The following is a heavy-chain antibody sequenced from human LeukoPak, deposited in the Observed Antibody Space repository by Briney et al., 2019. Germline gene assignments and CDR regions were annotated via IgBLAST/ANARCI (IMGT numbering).Heavy chain of an antibody. Sequence: PGGSLRLSCAASGFTFSRHGMHWVRQAPGKGLEWVAIIWYDGSNKYYGESVKGRFTISRDDSKSMLYLQMNSLRAEDTAVYYCARGLGLVIKGDAFDIWGQGTMVTVSS. CDR2: IWYDGSNK. J-gene: IGHJ3*02. CDR1: GFTFSRHG. D-gene: IGHD3-22*01. CDR3: ARGLGLVIKGDAFDI. V-gene: IGHV3-33*01.